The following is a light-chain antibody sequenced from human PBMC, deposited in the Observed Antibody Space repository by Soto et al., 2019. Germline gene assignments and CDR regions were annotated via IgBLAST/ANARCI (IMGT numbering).Light chain of an antibody. Sequence: EIVKTQSPATLSVYPGERATLSCRASQSMSNNLAWYQQKPGQAPRLLIYGASTRYTGIPDRFSGSGSGTEFTLTISSLQSEDFAIYYCQQYHNWPPFTFGQGTRLEIK. CDR3: QQYHNWPPFT. V-gene: IGKV3-15*01. J-gene: IGKJ5*01. CDR2: GAS. CDR1: QSMSNN.